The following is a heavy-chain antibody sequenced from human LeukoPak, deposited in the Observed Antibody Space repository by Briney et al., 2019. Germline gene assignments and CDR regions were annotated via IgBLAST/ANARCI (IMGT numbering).Heavy chain of an antibody. J-gene: IGHJ4*02. CDR3: ARAPYTSGWYRGDNDY. CDR1: GFTVNRGY. Sequence: PGGSLRLSCAASGFTVNRGYMSWVRQAPGKGLEWVSYISGSSGTRYYADSVKGRFTISRDNAKNSLYLQMNSLRAEDTAVYYCARAPYTSGWYRGDNDYWGQGTLVTVSS. V-gene: IGHV3-48*01. D-gene: IGHD6-19*01. CDR2: ISGSSGTR.